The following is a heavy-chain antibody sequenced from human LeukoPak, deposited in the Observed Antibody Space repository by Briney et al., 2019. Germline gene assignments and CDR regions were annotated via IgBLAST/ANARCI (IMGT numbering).Heavy chain of an antibody. V-gene: IGHV4-59*12. D-gene: IGHD3-10*01. CDR3: ARDPGFMVRGSRRGYDDYYYYMDV. Sequence: SETLSLTCAVYGGSFSGYYWNWIRQPPGKGLEWIGYIYYSGTTNYNPSLKSRVTISVDTSKNQFSLKLSSVTAADTAVYYCARDPGFMVRGSRRGYDDYYYYMDVWGKGTTVTISS. J-gene: IGHJ6*03. CDR1: GGSFSGYY. CDR2: IYYSGTT.